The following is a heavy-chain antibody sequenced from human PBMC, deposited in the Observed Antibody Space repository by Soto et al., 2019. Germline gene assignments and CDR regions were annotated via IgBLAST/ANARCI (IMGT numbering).Heavy chain of an antibody. CDR2: IIPIFGTA. Sequence: SVKVSCKASGGTFSSYAISWVRQAPGQGLEWMGGIIPIFGTANYAQKFQGRVTITADESTSTAYMELSSLRSEDTAVYYCARGSYDYYDSSGYYRSFDYWGQGTLVTVSS. D-gene: IGHD3-22*01. CDR3: ARGSYDYYDSSGYYRSFDY. J-gene: IGHJ4*02. V-gene: IGHV1-69*13. CDR1: GGTFSSYA.